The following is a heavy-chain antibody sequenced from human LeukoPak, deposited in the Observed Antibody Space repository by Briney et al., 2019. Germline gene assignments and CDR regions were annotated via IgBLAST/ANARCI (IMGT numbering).Heavy chain of an antibody. CDR1: GFTFTSYY. V-gene: IGHV1-46*01. J-gene: IGHJ5*02. Sequence: ASVKVSCKASGFTFTSYYIHWVRLAPGQRLEWMGIINPSGGDTRFAQRFQGRVTMTRDTSTSTVYMELSSLRSEDTAVYYCARDDYYDSSGNNNWFDPWGQGTLVTVSS. CDR3: ARDDYYDSSGNNNWFDP. D-gene: IGHD3-22*01. CDR2: INPSGGDT.